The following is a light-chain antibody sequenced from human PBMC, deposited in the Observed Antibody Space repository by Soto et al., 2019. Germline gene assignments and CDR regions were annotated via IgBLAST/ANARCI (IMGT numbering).Light chain of an antibody. CDR3: QQYSSSPLT. Sequence: EIVLTQSPGTLSLSPGERATLSCRASQSVRSSHLAWYQQMPGQAPRLLIYGASNRATGIPDRFSGSGSGTDFTLTISRLEPEDFAAYYCQQYSSSPLTFGGGTKVDIK. V-gene: IGKV3-20*01. CDR1: QSVRSSH. J-gene: IGKJ4*01. CDR2: GAS.